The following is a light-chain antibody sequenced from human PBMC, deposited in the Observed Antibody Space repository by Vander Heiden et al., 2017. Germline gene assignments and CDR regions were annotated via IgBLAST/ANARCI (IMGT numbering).Light chain of an antibody. CDR2: DAS. J-gene: IGKJ3*01. V-gene: IGKV3-11*01. CDR1: QSVSSY. CDR3: QQRSNGPPIFT. Sequence: EIVLTQSPATLSLSPGERATLSCRASQSVSSYLAWYQQKPGQAPRLLIYDASNRATGITARFSGSGYGTDFTLTISSREPGDFAVYYCQQRSNGPPIFTFGPGTKVDIK.